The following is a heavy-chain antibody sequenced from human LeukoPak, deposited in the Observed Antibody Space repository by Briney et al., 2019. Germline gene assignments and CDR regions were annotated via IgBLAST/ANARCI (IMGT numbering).Heavy chain of an antibody. J-gene: IGHJ4*02. CDR1: GFTFSSYA. CDR3: ARDWYSSSWYGHYFDY. D-gene: IGHD6-13*01. V-gene: IGHV3-30-3*01. CDR2: ISYDGSNK. Sequence: GGSLRLSCAASGFTFSSYAMHWVRQAPGKGLEWVAVISYDGSNKYYADSVKGRFTISRDNSKNTLYLQMNSLRAEDTAVYYCARDWYSSSWYGHYFDYWGQGTLVTVSS.